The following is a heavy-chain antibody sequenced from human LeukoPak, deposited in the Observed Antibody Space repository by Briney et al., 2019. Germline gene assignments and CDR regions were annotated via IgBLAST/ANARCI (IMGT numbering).Heavy chain of an antibody. CDR2: ISAYNGNT. CDR3: ARMMSIPVAGHRPLFDY. D-gene: IGHD6-19*01. Sequence: GASVKVSCKASGYTFTSYGINWVRQAPGQGLEWMGWISAYNGNTNYAQKLQDRVTMTTDTSTSTANMELRSLRSDDTAIYYCARMMSIPVAGHRPLFDYWGQGTLVTVSS. CDR1: GYTFTSYG. V-gene: IGHV1-18*01. J-gene: IGHJ4*02.